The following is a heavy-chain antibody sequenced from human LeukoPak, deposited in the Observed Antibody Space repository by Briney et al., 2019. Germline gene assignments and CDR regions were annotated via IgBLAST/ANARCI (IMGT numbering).Heavy chain of an antibody. CDR2: ISSSGSTL. Sequence: GGSLRLSCAASGFTFSSYEMNWVRQAPGKGLEWVSYISSSGSTLYYAASVKGRFTISRDNAKNSLYLQMNSLRAEDTAVYYCARSPTIPYYFDYWGQGTLVTVSS. CDR1: GFTFSSYE. J-gene: IGHJ4*02. CDR3: ARSPTIPYYFDY. D-gene: IGHD2-2*01. V-gene: IGHV3-48*03.